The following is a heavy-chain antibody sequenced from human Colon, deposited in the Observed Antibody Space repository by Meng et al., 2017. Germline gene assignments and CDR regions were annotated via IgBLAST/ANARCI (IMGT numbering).Heavy chain of an antibody. V-gene: IGHV3-74*01. J-gene: IGHJ4*02. D-gene: IGHD7-27*01. CDR1: GFTFSGYW. Sequence: GESLKISCAASGFTFSGYWMRWVRQAPGKGLVWVSRINVDGTITDYADSVKGRFTISRDNTKNTVYLQMNSLRAEDTAVYYCARDHWGSGYYWGQGTLVTVSS. CDR3: ARDHWGSGYY. CDR2: INVDGTIT.